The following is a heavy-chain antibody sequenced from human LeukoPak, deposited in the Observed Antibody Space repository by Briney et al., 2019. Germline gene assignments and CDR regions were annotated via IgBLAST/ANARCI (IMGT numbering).Heavy chain of an antibody. CDR1: GGSISSSSYY. Sequence: SETLSLTCTVSGGSISSSSYYWGWIRQPPGKGLEWIGSIYYSGSTYYNPSLKSRVTISVDTSKNQFSLKLSSVTAADTAVYYCPREGGDIVVVPAANWFDPWGQRTLVTVSS. CDR2: IYYSGST. V-gene: IGHV4-39*02. CDR3: PREGGDIVVVPAANWFDP. D-gene: IGHD2-2*01. J-gene: IGHJ5*02.